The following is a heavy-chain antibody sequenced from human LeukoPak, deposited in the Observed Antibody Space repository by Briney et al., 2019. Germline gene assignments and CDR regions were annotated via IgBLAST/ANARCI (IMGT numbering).Heavy chain of an antibody. Sequence: SETLSLTCTVSGGSISSGSYYWSWTRQPAGKGLEWIGRIYTSGSTNYNPSLKSRVTISVDTSKNQFSLKLSSVTAADTAVYYCATVDTAMVKGDAFDIWGQGTMVTVSS. D-gene: IGHD5-18*01. CDR2: IYTSGST. CDR1: GGSISSGSYY. V-gene: IGHV4-61*02. J-gene: IGHJ3*02. CDR3: ATVDTAMVKGDAFDI.